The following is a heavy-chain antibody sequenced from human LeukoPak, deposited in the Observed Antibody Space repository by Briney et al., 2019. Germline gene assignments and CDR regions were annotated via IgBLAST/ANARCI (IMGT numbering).Heavy chain of an antibody. J-gene: IGHJ2*01. V-gene: IGHV3-23*01. CDR1: GFTFSSYA. D-gene: IGHD6-13*01. Sequence: GGSLRLPCAASGFTFSSYAMSWVRQAPGKGLEWVSAISGSGGGTYYADSVKGRFTISRDNSKNTLYLQMNSLRAEDTAVYYCARAIAAAATNWYFDLWGRGTLVTVSS. CDR2: ISGSGGGT. CDR3: ARAIAAAATNWYFDL.